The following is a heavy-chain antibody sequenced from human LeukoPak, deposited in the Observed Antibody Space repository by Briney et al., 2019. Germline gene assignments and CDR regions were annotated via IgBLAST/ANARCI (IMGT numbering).Heavy chain of an antibody. V-gene: IGHV4-34*03. CDR3: TREGGYGDYEFDY. CDR1: GGSFSGYY. Sequence: SETLSLTCAVYGGSFSGYYWGWIRQPPGKGLEWIGSINYSGTTHYNPSLKSRGTISVDTSKNQFSLKLRSVTAADTAVYYCTREGGYGDYEFDYWGQGTLVTVSS. CDR2: INYSGTT. J-gene: IGHJ4*02. D-gene: IGHD4-17*01.